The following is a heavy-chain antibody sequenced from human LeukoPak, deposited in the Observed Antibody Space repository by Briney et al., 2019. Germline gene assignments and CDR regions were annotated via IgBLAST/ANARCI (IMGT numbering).Heavy chain of an antibody. D-gene: IGHD3-3*01. CDR1: GFTFSNYD. Sequence: GGSLILSCAASGFTFSNYDMHWVRQAPGKGLEWVAVISYDGTNKYYADSVKGRFTISRDNSKSTLYLQMNSLRAEDTAVYYCAKENDFVYWGQGTLVTVSS. CDR2: ISYDGTNK. CDR3: AKENDFVY. J-gene: IGHJ4*02. V-gene: IGHV3-30*18.